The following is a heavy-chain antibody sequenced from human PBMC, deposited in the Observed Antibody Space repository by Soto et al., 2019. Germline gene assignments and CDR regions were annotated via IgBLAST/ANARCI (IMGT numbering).Heavy chain of an antibody. Sequence: QVQLQESGPGLVKPSETLSLTCSVSGVSTSNHYWTWIRKPPGQGPEWIGCIYYRGTTNYNASFNSRLTISVATSKNQFSLKLTSVTTADTAVYYCARGGGSPYHDHEFDYWGQGILVTVSS. J-gene: IGHJ4*02. CDR1: GVSTSNHY. CDR2: IYYRGTT. CDR3: ARGGGSPYHDHEFDY. V-gene: IGHV4-59*11. D-gene: IGHD2-2*01.